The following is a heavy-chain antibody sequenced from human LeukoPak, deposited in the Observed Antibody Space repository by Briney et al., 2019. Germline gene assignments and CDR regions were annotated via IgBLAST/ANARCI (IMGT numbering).Heavy chain of an antibody. CDR3: VIDPPDSGWAFWS. J-gene: IGHJ5*02. CDR2: IWRGGNFK. V-gene: IGHV3-33*01. Sequence: GGSLRLSCSASGFNFGTHAMHWVRQAPGKGLEWVAMIWRGGNFKFYADSVKGRFTISRDDSRSDVYLQMDRLRAEDTAVYYFVIDPPDSGWAFWSWGQGALVTVSS. CDR1: GFNFGTHA. D-gene: IGHD6-19*01.